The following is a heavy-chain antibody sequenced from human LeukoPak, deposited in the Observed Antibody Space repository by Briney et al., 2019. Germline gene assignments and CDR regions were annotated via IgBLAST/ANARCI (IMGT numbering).Heavy chain of an antibody. CDR2: IYYSGST. J-gene: IGHJ3*02. CDR1: GDSISSYY. D-gene: IGHD3-10*01. Sequence: SETLSLTCTDSGDSISSYYWSWIRQPPGKGLEWMGYIYYSGSTKYNPSLKSRVTTTVAKSTKKFSLKLSSVTAADTAVYYWARAPYYYVSGSYFHGAFYIWGQGTMVTVSS. CDR3: ARAPYYYVSGSYFHGAFYI. V-gene: IGHV4-59*01.